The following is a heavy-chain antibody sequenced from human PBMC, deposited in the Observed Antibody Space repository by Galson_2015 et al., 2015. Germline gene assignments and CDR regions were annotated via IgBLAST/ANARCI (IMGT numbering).Heavy chain of an antibody. D-gene: IGHD3-10*01. CDR3: ARTPMVQRGFDY. V-gene: IGHV4-4*02. J-gene: IGHJ4*02. CDR2: IYHSGST. CDR1: GGSISSRNW. Sequence: ETLSLTCAVSGGSISSRNWWSWVRQPPGKGLEWIGEIYHSGSTNYNPSLKSRVTISVDKSKNQFSLKLSSVTAADTAVYYCARTPMVQRGFDYWGQGTLVTVSS.